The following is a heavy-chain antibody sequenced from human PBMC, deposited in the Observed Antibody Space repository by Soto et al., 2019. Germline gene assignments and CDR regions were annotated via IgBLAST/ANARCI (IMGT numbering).Heavy chain of an antibody. CDR3: ARMSYFYDKWYFDI. Sequence: QLQESGPGLVKPSQTLSLTCSVSGGSINNNDYYWSWIRQTPGKGLEWIGYVYYSGGSDYIPSLKRRLSMSIDKSKNQFHLKLNSVTAADTATYFCARMSYFYDKWYFDIWGRGTLVTVSS. CDR1: GGSINNNDYY. J-gene: IGHJ2*01. CDR2: VYYSGGS. D-gene: IGHD3-22*01. V-gene: IGHV4-30-4*01.